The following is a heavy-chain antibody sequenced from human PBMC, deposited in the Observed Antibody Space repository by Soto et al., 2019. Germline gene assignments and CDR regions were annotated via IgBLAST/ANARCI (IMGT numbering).Heavy chain of an antibody. D-gene: IGHD4-17*01. V-gene: IGHV3-30-3*01. Sequence: QVQLVESGGGVVQPGRSLRLSCAASGFTFSSYAMHWVRQAPGKGLEWVAVISYDGSNKYYADSVKGRFTISRDNSKNTLYLQMNSLRAEDTAVYYCARNTVTTSIYFDYWGQGTLVTVSS. CDR2: ISYDGSNK. J-gene: IGHJ4*02. CDR3: ARNTVTTSIYFDY. CDR1: GFTFSSYA.